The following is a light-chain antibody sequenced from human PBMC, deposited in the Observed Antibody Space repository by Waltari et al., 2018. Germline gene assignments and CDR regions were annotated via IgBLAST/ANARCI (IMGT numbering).Light chain of an antibody. CDR2: DVS. CDR1: SRDVGGYNY. J-gene: IGLJ2*01. CDR3: SSYTSSSTLVV. Sequence: QSALTQPASVSGSPGPSITISCTGTSRDVGGYNYVSWYQQHPGKAPKLMIYDVSNRPSGVSNRFSGSKSGNTASLTISGLQAEDEADYYCSSYTSSSTLVVFGGGTKLTVL. V-gene: IGLV2-14*03.